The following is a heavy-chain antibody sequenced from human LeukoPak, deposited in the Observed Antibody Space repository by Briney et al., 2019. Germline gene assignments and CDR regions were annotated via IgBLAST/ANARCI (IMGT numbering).Heavy chain of an antibody. CDR3: ASKGSTSPAPEGPDAFDI. CDR1: GYTFTGYY. CDR2: INPNSGGT. J-gene: IGHJ3*02. V-gene: IGHV1-2*02. D-gene: IGHD2-2*01. Sequence: ASVKVSCKASGYTFTGYYMHWVRQAPGQGLEWMGWINPNSGGTNYAQKFQGRVTMTRDTSISTAYMELSRLRSDDTAVYYCASKGSTSPAPEGPDAFDIWGQGTMVTVSS.